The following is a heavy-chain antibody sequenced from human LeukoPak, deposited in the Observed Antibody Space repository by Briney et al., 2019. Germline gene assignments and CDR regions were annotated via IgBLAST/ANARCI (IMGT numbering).Heavy chain of an antibody. CDR3: ARLCCSGGSHYEAFDI. CDR2: IYPGDSDT. D-gene: IGHD2-15*01. CDR1: GYSFTSYW. Sequence: KFGESLKISCKGSGYSFTSYWIGWVRQMPGKGLEWMGIIYPGDSDTRYSPSFQGQVTISADKSISTAYLQWSSLKASDTAMYYRARLCCSGGSHYEAFDIWGQGTMVTVSS. J-gene: IGHJ3*02. V-gene: IGHV5-51*01.